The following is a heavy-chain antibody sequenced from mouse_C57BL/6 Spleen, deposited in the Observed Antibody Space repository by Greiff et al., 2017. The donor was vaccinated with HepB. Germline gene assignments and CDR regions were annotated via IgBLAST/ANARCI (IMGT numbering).Heavy chain of an antibody. CDR3: ARDLELYYGSSHGYFDV. J-gene: IGHJ1*03. Sequence: EVMLVESEGGLVQPGSSMKLSCTASGFTFSDYYMAWVRQVPEKGLEWVANINYDGSSTYYLDSLKSRFIISRDNAKNSLYLQMSSRKSEDTATYYCARDLELYYGSSHGYFDVWGTGTTVTVSS. D-gene: IGHD1-1*01. CDR2: INYDGSST. V-gene: IGHV5-16*01. CDR1: GFTFSDYY.